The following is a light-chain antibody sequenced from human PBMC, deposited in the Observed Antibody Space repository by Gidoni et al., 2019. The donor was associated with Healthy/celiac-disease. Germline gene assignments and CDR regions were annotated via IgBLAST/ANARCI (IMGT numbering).Light chain of an antibody. CDR2: GAS. V-gene: IGKV3-15*01. CDR1: QSVRSN. J-gene: IGKJ5*01. CDR3: QQYNNCPPIT. Sequence: EIVMTQSPATLSVSPGARATLSCRASQSVRSNLAWYQQKPGQAPRLLIYGASTRATGSPARFSGSGSATEFTLTISSMQSEDFAVYYCQQYNNCPPITFGQGTRLEIK.